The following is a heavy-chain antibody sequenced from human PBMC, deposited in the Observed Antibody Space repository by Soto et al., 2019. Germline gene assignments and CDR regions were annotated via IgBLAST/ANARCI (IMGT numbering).Heavy chain of an antibody. Sequence: ASVKVSCKASGYTFNTYGVNWVRQAPGQGLEWMGWINTDSGNPSYAQKFQGRVSMTRDTSSGTAYMEMRSLTSDDTAVYYCTRKKCTGDCYLFDYWGQGTLVTVPS. V-gene: IGHV1-18*01. D-gene: IGHD2-21*02. J-gene: IGHJ4*02. CDR3: TRKKCTGDCYLFDY. CDR1: GYTFNTYG. CDR2: INTDSGNP.